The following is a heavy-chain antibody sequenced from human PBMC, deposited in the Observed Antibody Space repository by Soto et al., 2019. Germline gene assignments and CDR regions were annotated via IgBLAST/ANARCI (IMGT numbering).Heavy chain of an antibody. CDR2: MNPNSGNT. V-gene: IGHV1-8*01. CDR1: GYAFTSYD. J-gene: IGHJ3*02. Sequence: ASVKVSCKASGYAFTSYDINWVRQATGQGLEWMGWMNPNSGNTDYAQKFQGRVTMTTDTSTSTAYMELRSLRSDDTAVYYCARDSVVVPAAMEGDAFDIWGQGIMVTVSS. D-gene: IGHD2-2*01. CDR3: ARDSVVVPAAMEGDAFDI.